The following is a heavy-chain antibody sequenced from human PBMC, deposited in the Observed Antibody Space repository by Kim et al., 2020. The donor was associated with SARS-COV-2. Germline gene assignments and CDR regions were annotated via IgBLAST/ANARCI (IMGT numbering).Heavy chain of an antibody. J-gene: IGHJ4*02. Sequence: SETLSLTCAVYGGSFSGFHWTWIRQSPGKGLEWIGEVNHDGRANHNPSLESRATISADTSKNQFSLKLTSLTAADSGVYYCARRSATFDWWGQGTPVIVSS. CDR2: VNHDGRA. V-gene: IGHV4-34*04. CDR3: ARRSATFDW. CDR1: GGSFSGFH.